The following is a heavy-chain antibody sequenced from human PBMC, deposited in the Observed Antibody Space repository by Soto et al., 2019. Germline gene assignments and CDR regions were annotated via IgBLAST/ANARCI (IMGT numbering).Heavy chain of an antibody. D-gene: IGHD1-26*01. CDR3: AGGGVKTEGGYNWFDP. J-gene: IGHJ5*02. CDR1: GGSFSGYY. CDR2: INHSGST. Sequence: PSETLSLTCAVYGGSFSGYYWSWIRQPPGKGLEWIGEINHSGSTNYNPSLKSRVTISVDTSKNQFSLKLSSVTAADTAVYYCAGGGVKTEGGYNWFDPWGQGTLVTVSS. V-gene: IGHV4-34*01.